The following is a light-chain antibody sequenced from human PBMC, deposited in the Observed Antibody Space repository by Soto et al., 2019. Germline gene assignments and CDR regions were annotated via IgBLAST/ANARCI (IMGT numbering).Light chain of an antibody. J-gene: IGKJ2*01. Sequence: EIVLTQSPGTLSLSPGERATLSCSASQSVSSSYLVWDQQKPGQDPRLLIDAASSRATGIPDRFSGSGYGTDFTITISRLEPEDFAVYYCQQHTSSPHMYTFGQGTKLEIK. V-gene: IGKV3-20*01. CDR2: AAS. CDR1: QSVSSSY. CDR3: QQHTSSPHMYT.